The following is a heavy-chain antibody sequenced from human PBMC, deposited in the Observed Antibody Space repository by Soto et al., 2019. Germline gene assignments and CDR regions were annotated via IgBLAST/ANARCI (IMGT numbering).Heavy chain of an antibody. V-gene: IGHV4-59*08. CDR1: GGSISSYY. J-gene: IGHJ1*01. CDR2: IYYSGST. Sequence: SETLSLTCTVSGGSISSYYWSWIRQPPGKGLEWIGYIYYSGSTNYNPSLKSRVTISVDTSKNQFSLKLSSVTAADTAVYYCEYHTGTVDLPSDDWGQGTLVTVSS. CDR3: EYHTGTVDLPSDD. D-gene: IGHD2-2*01.